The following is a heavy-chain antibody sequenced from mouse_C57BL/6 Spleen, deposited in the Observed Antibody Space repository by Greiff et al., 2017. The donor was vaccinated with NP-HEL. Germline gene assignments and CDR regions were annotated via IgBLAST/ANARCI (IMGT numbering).Heavy chain of an antibody. CDR2: ISSGSSTI. D-gene: IGHD2-4*01. V-gene: IGHV5-17*01. J-gene: IGHJ1*03. CDR3: ARGSDYDYGDWSFDV. CDR1: GFTFSDYG. Sequence: EVQLQESGGGLVKPGGSLKLSCAASGFTFSDYGMHWVRQAPEKGLEWVAYISSGSSTIYYADTVKGRFTISRDNAKNTLFLQMTSLRSEATAMYYCARGSDYDYGDWSFDVWGTGTTVTVSS.